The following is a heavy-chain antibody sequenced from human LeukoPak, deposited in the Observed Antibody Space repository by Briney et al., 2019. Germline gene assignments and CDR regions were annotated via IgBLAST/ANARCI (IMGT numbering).Heavy chain of an antibody. J-gene: IGHJ4*02. CDR2: IIPILGIA. Sequence: SVKVSCKASGGTFSSYAISWVRQAPGQGLEWMGRIIPILGIANYAQKFQGRVTITADKSTSTAYMELSSLRSEDTAVYYCARESREQLRLPFDYWGQGTLVTVSS. V-gene: IGHV1-69*04. CDR1: GGTFSSYA. CDR3: ARESREQLRLPFDY. D-gene: IGHD5-18*01.